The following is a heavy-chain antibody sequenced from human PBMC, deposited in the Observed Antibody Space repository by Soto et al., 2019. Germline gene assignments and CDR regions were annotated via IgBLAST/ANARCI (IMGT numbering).Heavy chain of an antibody. CDR1: GFILRNYW. V-gene: IGHV3-7*03. D-gene: IGHD3-16*02. Sequence: ESGGGLVQPGGSLRLSCADSGFILRNYWMSWVRQAPGMGLQWVASIKEDGSEKYYVDPVKGRFTISRENAKNSLYLQMNSLRAEDPAVYYCAGYRSLDPWGQGILVTVSS. CDR2: IKEDGSEK. J-gene: IGHJ5*02. CDR3: AGYRSLDP.